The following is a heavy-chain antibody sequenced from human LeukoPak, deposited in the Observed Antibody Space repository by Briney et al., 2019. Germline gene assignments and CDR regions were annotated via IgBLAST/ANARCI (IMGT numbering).Heavy chain of an antibody. CDR1: GFTFDDYA. CDR3: AKDYYDSSGYPYFDY. J-gene: IGHJ4*02. Sequence: PGRSLRLSCAASGFTFDDYAMHWVRQAPGKGLEWVSGISWNSGSIGYADSEKGRFTISRDNAKNSLYLQMNSLRAEDTALYYCAKDYYDSSGYPYFDYWGQGTLVTVSS. D-gene: IGHD3-22*01. CDR2: ISWNSGSI. V-gene: IGHV3-9*01.